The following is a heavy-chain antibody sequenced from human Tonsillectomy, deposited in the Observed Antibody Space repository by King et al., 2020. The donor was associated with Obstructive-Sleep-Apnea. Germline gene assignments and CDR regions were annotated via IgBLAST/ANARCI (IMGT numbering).Heavy chain of an antibody. V-gene: IGHV4-39*07. D-gene: IGHD3-16*01. CDR3: AGDGVLFGYDLVYDYVWGGRRQSPSHCFDY. J-gene: IGHJ4*02. Sequence: QLQESGPGLVKPSETLSLTCTVSGGSISSSSYYWGWIRQPPGKGLEWIGSIYYSGSTYYNPSLKSRVTISLDTSKNQFSLKLNSVTAADTAVYYCAGDGVLFGYDLVYDYVWGGRRQSPSHCFDYWGQGTLVTVSS. CDR2: IYYSGST. CDR1: GGSISSSSYY.